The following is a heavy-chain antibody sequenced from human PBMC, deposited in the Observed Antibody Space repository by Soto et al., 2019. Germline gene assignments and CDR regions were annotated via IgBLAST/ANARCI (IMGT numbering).Heavy chain of an antibody. V-gene: IGHV3-7*03. CDR1: GFTFSSYW. J-gene: IGHJ6*02. CDR2: IKQDGSEK. CDR3: ARDGLGASYYYGMDV. Sequence: EVPLVESGGGLVQPGGSLRLSCAASGFTFSSYWMSWVRQAPGKGLEWVANIKQDGSEKYYVDSVKGRFTISRDNAKNSLYLQMNSLRAEDTAVYYCARDGLGASYYYGMDVWGQGTTVTVSS.